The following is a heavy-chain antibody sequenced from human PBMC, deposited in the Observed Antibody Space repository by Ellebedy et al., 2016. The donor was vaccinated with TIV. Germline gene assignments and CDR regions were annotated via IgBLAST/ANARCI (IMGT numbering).Heavy chain of an antibody. CDR2: ISGRGIMT. Sequence: GESLKISXAASGFTFKNYAMSWVRQAPGKGLEWVSIISGRGIMTYYEDSVKGRFTISRDNSNNSLYLQMNNLRAEDTAIYYCAKDPYYGSGYFDLWGRGSLVTVSS. J-gene: IGHJ2*01. D-gene: IGHD3-10*01. CDR3: AKDPYYGSGYFDL. V-gene: IGHV3-23*01. CDR1: GFTFKNYA.